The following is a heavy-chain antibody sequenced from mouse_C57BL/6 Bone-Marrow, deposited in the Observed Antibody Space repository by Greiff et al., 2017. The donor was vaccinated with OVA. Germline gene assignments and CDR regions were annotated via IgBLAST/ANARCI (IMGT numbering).Heavy chain of an antibody. V-gene: IGHV3-6*01. CDR2: ISYDGSN. Sequence: DVQLVESGPGLVKPSQSLSLTCSVTGYSITSGYYWNWIRQFPGNKLEWMGYISYDGSNNYNPSLKNRISITRDTSKNQFFLKLNSVTTEDTATYYCASSVGYFDYWGQGTTLTVSS. CDR3: ASSVGYFDY. CDR1: GYSITSGYY. J-gene: IGHJ2*01.